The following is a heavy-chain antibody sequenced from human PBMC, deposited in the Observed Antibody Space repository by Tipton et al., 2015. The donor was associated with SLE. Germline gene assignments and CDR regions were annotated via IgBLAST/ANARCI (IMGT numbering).Heavy chain of an antibody. V-gene: IGHV4-61*02. J-gene: IGHJ6*02. CDR3: ARISVDTTMAQRVDYGMDV. D-gene: IGHD5-18*01. Sequence: LRLSCTVSRGSFSSGGGRYYWSWIRQPAGKGLEWIGRFYTSDNIRYNPSLKSRVTISVDTSRNLFSLKLNSVTAADTAVYYCARISVDTTMAQRVDYGMDVWGQGTTVSVSS. CDR1: RGSFSSGGGRYY. CDR2: FYTSDNI.